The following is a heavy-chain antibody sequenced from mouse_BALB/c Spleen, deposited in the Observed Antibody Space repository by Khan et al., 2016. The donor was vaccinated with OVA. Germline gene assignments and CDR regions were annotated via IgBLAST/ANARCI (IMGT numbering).Heavy chain of an antibody. D-gene: IGHD6-2*01. CDR2: IYPGTDNT. CDR1: GYIFTNYW. J-gene: IGHJ2*01. V-gene: IGHV1-76*01. Sequence: VQLQQSGAELVRPGASVKLSCRTSGYIFTNYWIHWVKQRSGQGLEWIARIYPGTDNTYYNEKLKDKATLTADRSSSTAFMQLSSLKSEDSAVYFLAREESFYYFVYWGQGTTLTVSS. CDR3: AREESFYYFVY.